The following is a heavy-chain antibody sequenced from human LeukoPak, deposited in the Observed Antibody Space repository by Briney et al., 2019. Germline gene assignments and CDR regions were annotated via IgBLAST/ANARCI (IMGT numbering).Heavy chain of an antibody. D-gene: IGHD5-18*01. CDR1: GYTFTSYA. V-gene: IGHV7-4-1*02. J-gene: IGHJ4*02. Sequence: ASVKVSCKASGYTFTSYAMNWVRQAPGQGLEWMGWINTNTGNPTYAQGFTGRFVFSLDTSVSTAYLQISSLKAEDTAVYYCARGVDTAMVTRFDYWGQGTLVTVSS. CDR2: INTNTGNP. CDR3: ARGVDTAMVTRFDY.